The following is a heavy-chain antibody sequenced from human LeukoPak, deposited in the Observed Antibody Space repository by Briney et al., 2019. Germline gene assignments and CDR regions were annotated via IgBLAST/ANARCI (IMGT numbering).Heavy chain of an antibody. J-gene: IGHJ5*02. Sequence: ASVKVSCTASGYTFTAFYMHWVRQAPGQGLECMGWINPNSGATNYAQKFQGRVTMTRDTSISTAYMELSRLRSDDTAVYYCARAHLIAAAGYNWFDPWGQGTLVTVSS. CDR2: INPNSGAT. CDR1: GYTFTAFY. V-gene: IGHV1-2*02. D-gene: IGHD6-13*01. CDR3: ARAHLIAAAGYNWFDP.